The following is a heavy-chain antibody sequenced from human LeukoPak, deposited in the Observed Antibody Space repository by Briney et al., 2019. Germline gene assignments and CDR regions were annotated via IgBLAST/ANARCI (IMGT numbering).Heavy chain of an antibody. CDR2: IYHSGST. CDR3: ARTYGSGSYYIFDY. V-gene: IGHV4-30-2*01. CDR1: GGSISSGGYS. J-gene: IGHJ4*02. Sequence: PSQTLSLTCTVSGGSISSGGYSWSWIRQPPGKGLEWIGYIYHSGSTYYNPSLKSRVTISVDRSKNQFSLKLSSVTAADTAVYYCARTYGSGSYYIFDYWGQGTLVTVSS. D-gene: IGHD3-10*01.